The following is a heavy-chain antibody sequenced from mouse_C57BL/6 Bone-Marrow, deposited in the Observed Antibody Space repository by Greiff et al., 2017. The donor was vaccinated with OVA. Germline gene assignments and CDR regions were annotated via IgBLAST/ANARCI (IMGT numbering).Heavy chain of an antibody. CDR2: ISDGGSYT. CDR1: GFTFSSYA. Sequence: DVMLVESGGGLVKPGGSLKLSCAASGFTFSSYAMSWVRQTPEKRLEWVATISDGGSYTYYPDNVKGRFTISRDNAKNNLYLQLSHLKSEDTAMYYCERVLYYFDYGGRGNALTVSS. V-gene: IGHV5-4*03. CDR3: ERVLYYFDY. J-gene: IGHJ2*01.